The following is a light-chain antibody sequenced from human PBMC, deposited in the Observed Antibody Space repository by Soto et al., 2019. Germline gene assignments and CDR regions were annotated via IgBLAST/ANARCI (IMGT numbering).Light chain of an antibody. CDR1: QCIRAD. V-gene: IGKV1-6*01. J-gene: IGKJ1*01. Sequence: AIQMTQSPSSLSASVGDRVTITCRASQCIRADLGWYQQKPGEAPKLLIYGTSTLHTGVPSRFSGSGSGADFTLTISSLQPEDFATYYCLQDYDYPRTFGQGTKVDIK. CDR2: GTS. CDR3: LQDYDYPRT.